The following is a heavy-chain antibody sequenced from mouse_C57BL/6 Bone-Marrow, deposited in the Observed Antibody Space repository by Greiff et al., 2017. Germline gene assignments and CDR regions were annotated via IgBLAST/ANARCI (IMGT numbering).Heavy chain of an antibody. Sequence: VQLQQSGAELVRPGPSVKVSCKASGYAFTNYLIEWVKQRPGQGLEWLGVIKPGSGGTNYNEQFKGKATRTADKSSSTAYMQLSSLTSDDTAVYFCARIYPWFAYWGQGTLVTVSA. D-gene: IGHD2-3*01. CDR3: ARIYPWFAY. J-gene: IGHJ3*01. CDR1: GYAFTNYL. V-gene: IGHV1-54*01. CDR2: IKPGSGGT.